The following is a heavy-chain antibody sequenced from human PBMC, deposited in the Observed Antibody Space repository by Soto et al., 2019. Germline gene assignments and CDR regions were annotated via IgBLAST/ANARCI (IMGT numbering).Heavy chain of an antibody. V-gene: IGHV4-59*08. CDR1: GGSISSYY. CDR3: ARHEGDSIAGHAFDI. D-gene: IGHD6-6*01. Sequence: SETLSLTCTVSGGSISSYYWSWIRQPPGKGLEWIGYIYYSGSTNYNPSLKSRVTISVDTSKNQFSLKLSSVTAADTAVYYCARHEGDSIAGHAFDIWGQGTMVTVSS. J-gene: IGHJ3*02. CDR2: IYYSGST.